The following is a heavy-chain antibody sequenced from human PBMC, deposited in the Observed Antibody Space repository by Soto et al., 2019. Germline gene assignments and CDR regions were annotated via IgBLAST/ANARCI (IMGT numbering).Heavy chain of an antibody. Sequence: QVQLVQSGAEVKKPGSSVKVSCTASGGTFSSYAISWVRQAPGQGLEWMGGIIPIFGTANYAQKFQGRVTIPADESTSTAYMERSSLRSEDTAVYYCARWVLDHYYHYGMDVWGQGTTVTVSS. CDR1: GGTFSSYA. V-gene: IGHV1-69*01. CDR3: ARWVLDHYYHYGMDV. CDR2: IIPIFGTA. J-gene: IGHJ6*02. D-gene: IGHD3-3*01.